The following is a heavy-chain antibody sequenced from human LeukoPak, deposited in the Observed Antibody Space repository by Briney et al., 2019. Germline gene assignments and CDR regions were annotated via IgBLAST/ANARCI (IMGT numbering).Heavy chain of an antibody. CDR2: INHSGST. CDR3: ARDEGFGYYDSSGYSRVPFDY. Sequence: PSETLSLTCAVYGASFSGYYWSWIRQPPGKGLEWIGEINHSGSTNYNPSLKSRVTISVDTSKNQFSLKLSSVTAADTAVYYCARDEGFGYYDSSGYSRVPFDYWGQGTLVTVSS. V-gene: IGHV4-34*01. D-gene: IGHD3-22*01. CDR1: GASFSGYY. J-gene: IGHJ4*02.